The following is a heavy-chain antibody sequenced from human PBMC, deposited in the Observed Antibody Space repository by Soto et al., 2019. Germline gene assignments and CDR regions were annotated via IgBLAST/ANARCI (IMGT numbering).Heavy chain of an antibody. CDR2: IIPIFGTA. CDR1: GGTFSSYA. V-gene: IGHV1-69*13. Sequence: SVKVSCKASGGTFSSYAISWVRQAPGQGLEWMGGIIPIFGTANYAQKFQGRVTITADESTSTAYMELSSLRSEDTAVYYCARPYYCSGGSCYSNYYYYGMDVWGQGTTVTVS. J-gene: IGHJ6*02. CDR3: ARPYYCSGGSCYSNYYYYGMDV. D-gene: IGHD2-15*01.